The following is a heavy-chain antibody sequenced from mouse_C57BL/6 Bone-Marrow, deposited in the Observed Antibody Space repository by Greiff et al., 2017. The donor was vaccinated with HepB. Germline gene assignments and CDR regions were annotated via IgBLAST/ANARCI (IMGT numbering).Heavy chain of an antibody. J-gene: IGHJ4*01. CDR3: ARGYDYDGPHYYAMDY. D-gene: IGHD2-4*01. V-gene: IGHV7-1*01. CDR1: GFTFSDFY. Sequence: EVKLVESGGGLVQSGRSLRLSCATSGFTFSDFYMEWVRQAPGKGLEWIAASRNKANDYTTEYSASVKGRFIVSRDTSQSILYLQMNALRAEDTAIYYCARGYDYDGPHYYAMDYWGQGTSVTVSS. CDR2: SRNKANDYTT.